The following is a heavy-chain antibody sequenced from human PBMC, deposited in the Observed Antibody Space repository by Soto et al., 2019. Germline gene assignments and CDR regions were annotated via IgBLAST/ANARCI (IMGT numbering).Heavy chain of an antibody. CDR3: ASYSGSYYDAFDI. CDR2: IWYDGSNK. D-gene: IGHD1-26*01. Sequence: GGSLRLSCTASGYTFGFFGMHWVRQAPGKGLEWVAVIWYDGSNKYYADSVRGRFTISRDNSKNTLYLQMNSLRAEDTAVYYCASYSGSYYDAFDIWGQGTMVTVSS. J-gene: IGHJ3*02. V-gene: IGHV3-33*08. CDR1: GYTFGFFG.